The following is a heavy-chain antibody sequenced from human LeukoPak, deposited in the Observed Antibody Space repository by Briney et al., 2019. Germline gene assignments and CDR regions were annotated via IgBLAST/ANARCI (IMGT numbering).Heavy chain of an antibody. CDR3: ARHSQYSSGYDNWFDP. J-gene: IGHJ5*02. CDR2: IYYSGST. D-gene: IGHD3-22*01. Sequence: SETLSLTCTVSGASISSSTYYWGWIRQPPGKGLECIGIIYYSGSTYYNPSPTSRVTISVDTSKNQFSLKLSSVTAADTAVYYCARHSQYSSGYDNWFDPWGQGTLVTVSS. V-gene: IGHV4-39*01. CDR1: GASISSSTYY.